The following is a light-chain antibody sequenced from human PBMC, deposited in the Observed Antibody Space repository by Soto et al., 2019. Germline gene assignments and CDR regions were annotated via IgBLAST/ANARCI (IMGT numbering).Light chain of an antibody. CDR2: DVS. Sequence: SVLTQPASVSGSPGQSITISCTGTSSDVGGYNYVSWYQHHPGKAPKLIIYDVSNRPSGVSIRFSGSKSDNTASLTISVLQPEDEADYHCSSYTTSNTRQIVFGTGTKVTVL. J-gene: IGLJ1*01. V-gene: IGLV2-14*03. CDR1: SSDVGGYNY. CDR3: SSYTTSNTRQIV.